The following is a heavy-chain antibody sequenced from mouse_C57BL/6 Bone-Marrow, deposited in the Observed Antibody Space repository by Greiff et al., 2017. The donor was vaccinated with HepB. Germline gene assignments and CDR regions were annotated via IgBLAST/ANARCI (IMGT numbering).Heavy chain of an antibody. D-gene: IGHD2-4*01. CDR1: GYTFTSYW. Sequence: QVHVKQPGAELVMPGASVKLSCKASGYTFTSYWMHWVKQRPGQGLEWIGEIDPSDSYTNYNQKFKGKSTLTVDKSSSTAYMQLSSLTSEDSAVYYCARLIYYDYGEFAYWGQGTLVTVSA. CDR3: ARLIYYDYGEFAY. J-gene: IGHJ3*01. CDR2: IDPSDSYT. V-gene: IGHV1-69*01.